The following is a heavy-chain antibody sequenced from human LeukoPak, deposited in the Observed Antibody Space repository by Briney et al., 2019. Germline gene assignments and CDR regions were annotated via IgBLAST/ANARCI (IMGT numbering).Heavy chain of an antibody. CDR3: ARGRGIVVVPAARRRDAFDI. CDR2: MNPNSGNT. J-gene: IGHJ3*02. V-gene: IGHV1-8*03. CDR1: GYTFTSYD. D-gene: IGHD2-2*01. Sequence: GSSVKVSCKASGYTFTSYDINWVRQATGQGLEWMGWMNPNSGNTGYAQKFQGRVTITRNTSISTAYMELSSLRSEDTAVYYCARGRGIVVVPAARRRDAFDIWGQGTMVTVST.